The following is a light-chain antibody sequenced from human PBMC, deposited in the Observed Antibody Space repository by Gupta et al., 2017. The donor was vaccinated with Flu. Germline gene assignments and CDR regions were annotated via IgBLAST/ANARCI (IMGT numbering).Light chain of an antibody. J-gene: IGKJ4*01. CDR2: DAS. CDR3: QQSSSWLT. CDR1: QSVSSY. V-gene: IGKV3-11*01. Sequence: EIVLTQSPATLYLSPGERATLSCRASQSVSSYLAWYQQKPGQPPRLLIYDASNRATGIPARFSGSGSGTDFTLTISSLEAEDFAVYYCQQSSSWLTFGGGTKVEIK.